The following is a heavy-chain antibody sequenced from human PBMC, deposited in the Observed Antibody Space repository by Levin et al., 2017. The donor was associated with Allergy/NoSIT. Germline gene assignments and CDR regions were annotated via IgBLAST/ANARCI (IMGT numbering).Heavy chain of an antibody. V-gene: IGHV3-30-3*01. J-gene: IGHJ4*02. CDR2: ISYDGSNK. CDR1: GFTFSSYA. D-gene: IGHD3-22*01. CDR3: ARALYGSMIIPLDY. Sequence: PGGSLRLSCAASGFTFSSYAMHWVRQAPGKGLEWVAVISYDGSNKYYADSVKGRFTISRDNSKNTLYLQMNSLRAEDTAVYYCARALYGSMIIPLDYWGQGTLVTVSS.